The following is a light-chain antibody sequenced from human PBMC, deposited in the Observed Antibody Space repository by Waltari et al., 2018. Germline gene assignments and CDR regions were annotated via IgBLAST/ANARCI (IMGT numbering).Light chain of an antibody. CDR2: CAS. CDR1: QRINSN. Sequence: EILMTQSPATLSVSPGERATLSCRASQRINSNLAWYQQKPGQAPRLLIYCASTRATGIPARFAGTEAGTEFTLTISSLQSEDFAVYYCQKYNNWPRTFGQGTKVEIK. CDR3: QKYNNWPRT. J-gene: IGKJ1*01. V-gene: IGKV3-15*01.